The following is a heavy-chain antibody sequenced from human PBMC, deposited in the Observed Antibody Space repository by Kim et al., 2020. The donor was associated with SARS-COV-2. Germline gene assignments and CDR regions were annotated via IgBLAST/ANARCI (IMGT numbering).Heavy chain of an antibody. CDR3: AREVEVPAKGVWYFDL. V-gene: IGHV4-39*07. D-gene: IGHD2-2*01. CDR2: IYYSGST. CDR1: GGSISSSSYY. J-gene: IGHJ2*01. Sequence: SETLSLTCTVSGGSISSSSYYWGWIRQPPGKGLEWIGSIYYSGSTYYNPSLKSRVTISVDTSKNQFSLKLSSVTAADTAVYYCAREVEVPAKGVWYFDLWGRGTLVTVSS.